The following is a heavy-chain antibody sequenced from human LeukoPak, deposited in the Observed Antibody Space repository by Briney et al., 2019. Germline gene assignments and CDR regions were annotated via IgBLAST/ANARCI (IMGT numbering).Heavy chain of an antibody. CDR2: INTDGSIM. V-gene: IGHV3-74*01. CDR3: ARESYAMGTY. CDR1: GFACSAFW. D-gene: IGHD2-8*01. J-gene: IGHJ4*02. Sequence: PGGSLRLSCAASGFACSAFWRLRVRQAPGKGLVWVSRINTDGSIMHYADSVKGRFTISRDNAKNTLYLQMNSLIAEDTAIYYRARESYAMGTYWGQGTLVTVSS.